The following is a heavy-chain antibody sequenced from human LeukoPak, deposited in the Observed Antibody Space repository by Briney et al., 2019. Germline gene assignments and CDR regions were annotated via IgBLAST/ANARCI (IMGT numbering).Heavy chain of an antibody. Sequence: PSETLSLTCTVSGGSISSSSYYWSWIRQPPGKGLEWIGNIYYSGSTSYNPSLKSRVTMSVDTSKNQFSLKLTSVTAADTAVYYCARRGVWAFDYWGQGTLVTVSS. V-gene: IGHV4-61*05. CDR1: GGSISSSSYY. J-gene: IGHJ4*02. CDR2: IYYSGST. D-gene: IGHD3-10*01. CDR3: ARRGVWAFDY.